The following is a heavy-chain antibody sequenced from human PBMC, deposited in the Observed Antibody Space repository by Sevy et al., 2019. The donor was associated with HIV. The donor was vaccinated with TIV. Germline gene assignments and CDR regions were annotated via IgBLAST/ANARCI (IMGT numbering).Heavy chain of an antibody. V-gene: IGHV5-51*01. J-gene: IGHJ4*02. CDR1: GYSFTSYW. Sequence: GESLKSSCKGSGYSFTSYWLGWVRQMPGKGLEWVGFIYPGDSDNRYSPPFQGPVTISADKSIRTAYLQWSSLKASDTAMYYCASLHCSSTSCSGFDYWGQGTLVTVSS. CDR3: ASLHCSSTSCSGFDY. CDR2: IYPGDSDN. D-gene: IGHD2-2*01.